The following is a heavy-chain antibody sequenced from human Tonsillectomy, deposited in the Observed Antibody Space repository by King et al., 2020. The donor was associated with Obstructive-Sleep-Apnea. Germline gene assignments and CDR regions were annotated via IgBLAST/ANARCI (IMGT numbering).Heavy chain of an antibody. CDR1: GFTFSSYG. CDR3: AKDLSSSWQSRADTGVFDY. J-gene: IGHJ4*02. Sequence: VQLVESGGGVVQPGRSLRLSCAASGFTFSSYGMHWVRQAPGKGLEWVAFIRYDGSNKYYADSGKGRFTISRDNSKNTLYLQMNSLRAEDTAVYYCAKDLSSSWQSRADTGVFDYWGLGTLVTVSS. V-gene: IGHV3-30*02. CDR2: IRYDGSNK. D-gene: IGHD6-13*01.